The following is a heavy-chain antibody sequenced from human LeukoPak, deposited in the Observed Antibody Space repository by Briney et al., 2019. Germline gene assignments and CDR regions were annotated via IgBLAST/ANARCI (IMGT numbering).Heavy chain of an antibody. Sequence: GGSLRLSCAASGLTFSNYWMTWVRQAPGKGLEWVADIKEDGGEKYYVDSVKGRFTISRDNAKNSLFLQMDSLRSEDTAVYYCVKNSGWYRLDCWGQGTLVTVSS. CDR2: IKEDGGEK. J-gene: IGHJ4*02. CDR1: GLTFSNYW. CDR3: VKNSGWYRLDC. D-gene: IGHD6-13*01. V-gene: IGHV3-7*03.